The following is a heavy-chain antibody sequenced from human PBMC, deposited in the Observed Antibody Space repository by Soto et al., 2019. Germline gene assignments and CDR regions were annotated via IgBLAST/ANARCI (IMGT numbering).Heavy chain of an antibody. CDR1: GFSFDEYA. D-gene: IGHD2-2*01. J-gene: IGHJ6*03. Sequence: EVQLVESGGGLVQPGRSLRLSCAASGFSFDEYAMHWVRQAPGKGLEWVSGISWNSGTMGYGDSVKSRFTISRDNAKNSLYLQMNSLRAEHTALYYCAKGFCSSTRCLTYSYMDVWGKGTTVTVSS. CDR3: AKGFCSSTRCLTYSYMDV. V-gene: IGHV3-9*01. CDR2: ISWNSGTM.